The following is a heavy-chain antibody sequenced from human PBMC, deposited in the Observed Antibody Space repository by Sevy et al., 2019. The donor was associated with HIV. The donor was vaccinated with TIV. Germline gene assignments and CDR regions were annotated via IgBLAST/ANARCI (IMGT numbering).Heavy chain of an antibody. J-gene: IGHJ4*02. CDR1: GFSFSNYD. CDR2: ISGGSGGT. CDR3: AKGPYSSGWYFPLDY. D-gene: IGHD6-19*01. Sequence: GGSLRLSCAASGFSFSNYDMSWVRQAPGKGLEWVSAISGGSGGTYYADSVKGRFTISSDNSKNTLYLQMNSLRAEDTAVYYCAKGPYSSGWYFPLDYWGQGTLVTVSS. V-gene: IGHV3-23*01.